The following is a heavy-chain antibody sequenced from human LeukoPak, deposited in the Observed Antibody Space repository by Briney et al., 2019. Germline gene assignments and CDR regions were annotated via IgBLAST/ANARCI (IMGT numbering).Heavy chain of an antibody. D-gene: IGHD2-2*01. CDR2: IYSGGNT. CDR3: ASSREATSNWFVY. CDR1: GFTVSSSY. J-gene: IGHJ5*01. Sequence: GGSLRLSCAASGFTVSSSYMTWVRLAPGKGLEWASIIYSGGNTYYADSVQGRFTISRDNSKNTLYLQMNSLRAEDTAVYHCASSREATSNWFVYWGQGTLVTVSS. V-gene: IGHV3-66*01.